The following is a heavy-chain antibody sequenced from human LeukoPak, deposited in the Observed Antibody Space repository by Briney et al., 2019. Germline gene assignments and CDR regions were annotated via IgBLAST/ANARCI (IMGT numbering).Heavy chain of an antibody. J-gene: IGHJ4*02. D-gene: IGHD5-12*01. Sequence: ASVKVSCKASGYTFTGYYMHRVRQAPGQGLEWMGWINPNSGGTNYAQKFQGRVTMTRDTSISTAYMELSRLRSDDTAVYYCARDLDIVATIVGYWGQGTLVTVSS. CDR3: ARDLDIVATIVGY. CDR1: GYTFTGYY. V-gene: IGHV1-2*02. CDR2: INPNSGGT.